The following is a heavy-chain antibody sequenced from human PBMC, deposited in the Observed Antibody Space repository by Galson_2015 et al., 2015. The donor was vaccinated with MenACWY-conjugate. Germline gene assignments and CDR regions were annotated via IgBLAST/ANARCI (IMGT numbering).Heavy chain of an antibody. CDR2: ISSDTTGN. V-gene: IGHV3-30*01. D-gene: IGHD2-8*01. Sequence: SLRLSCAASGFTFTSHALHWVRQAPGKGLQWVAVISSDTTGNFYAESVRGRFSISRDNYKNTVSLQMNSLRRDDTALYPCVRAAYAGVLGAFDPWGQGTMVTVSS. CDR1: GFTFTSHA. J-gene: IGHJ3*01. CDR3: VRAAYAGVLGAFDP.